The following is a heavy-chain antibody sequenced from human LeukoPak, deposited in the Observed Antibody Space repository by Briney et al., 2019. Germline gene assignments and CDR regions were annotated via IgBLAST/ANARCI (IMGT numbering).Heavy chain of an antibody. J-gene: IGHJ5*02. CDR1: GFAFTEMS. V-gene: IGHV1-24*01. CDR2: FDPESGER. Sequence: ALVKVSCKVSGFAFTEMSIHWVRQTPRKGLEWMGGFDPESGERVYAQSFRGRVTLSEDTSTDTAYMELSSLTSEDTAVYYCADFGVVTHWFDPWGQGTLVTVSS. D-gene: IGHD3-3*01. CDR3: ADFGVVTHWFDP.